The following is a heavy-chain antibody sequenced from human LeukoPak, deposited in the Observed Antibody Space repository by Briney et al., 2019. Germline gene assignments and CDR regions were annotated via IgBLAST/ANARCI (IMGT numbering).Heavy chain of an antibody. Sequence: PGGSLRLYCSASGFSFSSYAMHWVRQAPGKGLEYVTAISSDGGSTYYADSVKGRFTISRDNSKSTLYLQMSSLRAEGAAVYYCVKRTGTGSWKGIFDYWGQGTLVTVSS. D-gene: IGHD6-13*01. CDR2: ISSDGGST. V-gene: IGHV3-64D*06. CDR1: GFSFSSYA. J-gene: IGHJ4*02. CDR3: VKRTGTGSWKGIFDY.